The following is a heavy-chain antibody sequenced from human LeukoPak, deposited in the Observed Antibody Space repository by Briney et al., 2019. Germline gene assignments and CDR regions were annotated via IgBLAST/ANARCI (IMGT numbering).Heavy chain of an antibody. V-gene: IGHV3-7*01. CDR3: AELGITMIGGV. CDR1: GFNFSSQW. Sequence: QSGGSLRLSCAASGFNFSSQWMSWVRQAPGKGLEWVANVNQGGTQKYYVDSVKGRFTISRDNAENSLYLQMNSLRAEDTAVYYCAELGITMIGGVWGKGTTVTISS. J-gene: IGHJ6*04. D-gene: IGHD3-10*02. CDR2: VNQGGTQK.